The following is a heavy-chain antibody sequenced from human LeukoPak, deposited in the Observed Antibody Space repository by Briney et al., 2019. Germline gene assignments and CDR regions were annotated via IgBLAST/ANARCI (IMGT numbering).Heavy chain of an antibody. CDR2: MKQDGSEK. Sequence: GGSLRLSCAASGFTFSSYWMTWVRQAPGKGLEWVANMKQDGSEKNYVDSVKGRFTISRDNAKNSLYLQMNSLSAEDTAIYYCVRLDRSGYMDYWGQGNLLTVSS. J-gene: IGHJ4*02. CDR1: GFTFSSYW. CDR3: VRLDRSGYMDY. V-gene: IGHV3-7*01. D-gene: IGHD3-22*01.